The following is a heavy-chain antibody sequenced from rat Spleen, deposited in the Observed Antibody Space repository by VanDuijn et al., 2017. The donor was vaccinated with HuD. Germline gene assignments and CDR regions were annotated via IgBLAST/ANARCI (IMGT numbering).Heavy chain of an antibody. CDR3: VRQDTSGYSNWFTY. Sequence: EVQLQESGPGLVKPSQSLSLTCSVTGYSITSTFWGWIRKFPGNKMEWMGDISYSGSTSYHPSLKSRISITSATSKNQFFLQVNSVTAEDTATYYCVRQDTSGYSNWFTYWGQGTLVTVSS. CDR1: GYSITSTF. J-gene: IGHJ3*01. V-gene: IGHV3-1*01. D-gene: IGHD4-3*01. CDR2: ISYSGST.